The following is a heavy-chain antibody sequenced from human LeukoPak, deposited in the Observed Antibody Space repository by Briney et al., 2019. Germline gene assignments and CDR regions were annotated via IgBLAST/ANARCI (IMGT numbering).Heavy chain of an antibody. CDR3: ARVPSGWSGWFDP. CDR2: INHSGST. Sequence: SETLSLTCAVYRGSFSGYYWSWIRQPPGKGLEWIGEINHSGSTNYNPSLKSRVAISVDTSKNQFSLKLSFVTAADTAVYYCARVPSGWSGWFDPWGQGTLVTVSS. CDR1: RGSFSGYY. J-gene: IGHJ5*02. V-gene: IGHV4-34*01. D-gene: IGHD6-19*01.